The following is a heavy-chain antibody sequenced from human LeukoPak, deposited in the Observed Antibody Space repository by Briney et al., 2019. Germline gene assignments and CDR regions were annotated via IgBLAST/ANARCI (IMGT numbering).Heavy chain of an antibody. CDR2: IYYSGST. J-gene: IGHJ4*02. CDR1: GGSISSYY. V-gene: IGHV4-59*01. D-gene: IGHD3-10*01. Sequence: SETLSLTCTVSGGSISSYYWSWIRQPPGKGLEWIGYIYYSGSTNYNPSLKSRVTISVDTSKNQFSLKLSSVTAADTAVYYCARVSATMVRGVRVFDYWGRGTLVTVSS. CDR3: ARVSATMVRGVRVFDY.